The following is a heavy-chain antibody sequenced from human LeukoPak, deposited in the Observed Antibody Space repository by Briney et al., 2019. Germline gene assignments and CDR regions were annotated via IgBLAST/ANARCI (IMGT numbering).Heavy chain of an antibody. Sequence: GGSLRLSCAASGFTLSGYWMSWVRQARGKGLEWVANINQDGSEKYSVDSVKSRFTISRDNAKNSLYLHMTSLRAEDTAVYYCARHSKGIIVVPAAPNYYYYYIDVWGKGTTVTVSS. CDR3: ARHSKGIIVVPAAPNYYYYYIDV. D-gene: IGHD2-2*01. V-gene: IGHV3-7*01. CDR1: GFTLSGYW. CDR2: INQDGSEK. J-gene: IGHJ6*03.